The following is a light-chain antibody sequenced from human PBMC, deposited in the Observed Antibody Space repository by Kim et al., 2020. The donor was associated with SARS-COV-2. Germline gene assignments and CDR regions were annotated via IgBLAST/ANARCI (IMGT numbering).Light chain of an antibody. Sequence: EIVLTQSPGTLSLSPGERATLSCRTSQSVTNSYLAWYQQKPGQAPRLLIYVASSRATGIPDRFSGSGSGTDFTLTISRLEPEDFAVYYCQHYGTSPLTFGGGTKVDIK. V-gene: IGKV3-20*01. CDR1: QSVTNSY. J-gene: IGKJ4*01. CDR3: QHYGTSPLT. CDR2: VAS.